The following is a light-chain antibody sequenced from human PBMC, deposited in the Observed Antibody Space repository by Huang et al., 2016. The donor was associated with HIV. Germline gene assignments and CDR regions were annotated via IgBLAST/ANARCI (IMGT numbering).Light chain of an antibody. CDR2: GAS. V-gene: IGKV3-15*01. CDR3: QQYNNWPPWT. J-gene: IGKJ1*01. CDR1: QSVSTN. Sequence: EVVMTQIPATLTVSPGERATLSCRASQSVSTNLAWYHQKPGQAASLLIYGASTRALGIPARLSASGSGTDFTLTISSRQSEDFAVYYCQQYNNWPPWTFGQGTRVEIK.